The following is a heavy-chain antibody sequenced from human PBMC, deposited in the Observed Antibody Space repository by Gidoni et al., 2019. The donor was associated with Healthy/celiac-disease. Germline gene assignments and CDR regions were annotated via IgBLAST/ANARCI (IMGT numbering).Heavy chain of an antibody. Sequence: EVQLVESGGGLVQPGGSLRLSCSASGLTFSSYAMHWVRQAPGKGLEYVSAISSNGGSTYYADSVKGRFTISRDNSKNTLYLQMSSLRAEDTAVYYCVKGVQWLVGVGYFDLWGRGTLVTVSS. CDR1: GLTFSSYA. D-gene: IGHD6-19*01. J-gene: IGHJ2*01. CDR2: ISSNGGST. V-gene: IGHV3-64D*06. CDR3: VKGVQWLVGVGYFDL.